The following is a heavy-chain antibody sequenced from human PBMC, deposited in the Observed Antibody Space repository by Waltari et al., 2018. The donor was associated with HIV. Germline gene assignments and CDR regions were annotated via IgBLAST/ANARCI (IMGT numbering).Heavy chain of an antibody. CDR3: ARGYLGSRSRIVVVTDCGGMDV. CDR2: INHSGST. D-gene: IGHD2-21*02. V-gene: IGHV4-34*01. J-gene: IGHJ6*02. Sequence: QVQLQQWGAGLLKPSETLSLTCAVYGGSFSGYYWSWIRQPPGKGLEWIGEINHSGSTNYNPSLKSRGTISVDTSKNQFSLKLSSVTAADTAVYYCARGYLGSRSRIVVVTDCGGMDVWGQGTTVTVSS. CDR1: GGSFSGYY.